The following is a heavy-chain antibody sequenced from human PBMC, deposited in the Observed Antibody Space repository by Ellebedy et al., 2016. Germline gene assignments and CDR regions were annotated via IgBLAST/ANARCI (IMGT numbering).Heavy chain of an antibody. V-gene: IGHV1-8*02. CDR2: MNPNSGNT. CDR3: ARAIAVAGRDYNWFDP. J-gene: IGHJ5*02. D-gene: IGHD6-19*01. Sequence: ASVKVSXXASGCTFTSYGINWVRQATGQGLEWMGWMNPNSGNTGYAQKFQGRVTMTRNTSISTAYMELSSLRSEDTAVYYCARAIAVAGRDYNWFDPWGQGTLVTVSS. CDR1: GCTFTSYG.